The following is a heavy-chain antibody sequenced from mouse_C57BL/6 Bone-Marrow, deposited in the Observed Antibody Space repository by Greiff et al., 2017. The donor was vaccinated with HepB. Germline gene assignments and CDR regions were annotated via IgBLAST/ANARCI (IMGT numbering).Heavy chain of an antibody. V-gene: IGHV1-55*01. CDR3: ARQVLIPYAMDY. CDR2: IYPGSGST. Sequence: QVQLKQPGAELVKPGASVKMSCKASGYTFTSYWITWVKQRPGQGLEWIGDIYPGSGSTNYNEKFKSKATLTVDTSSSTAYMQLSSLTSEDSAVYYCARQVLIPYAMDYWGQGTSVTVSS. D-gene: IGHD1-1*01. J-gene: IGHJ4*01. CDR1: GYTFTSYW.